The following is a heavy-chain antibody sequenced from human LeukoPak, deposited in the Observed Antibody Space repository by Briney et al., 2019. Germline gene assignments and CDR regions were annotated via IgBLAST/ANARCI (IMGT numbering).Heavy chain of an antibody. CDR2: IYYSGST. V-gene: IGHV4-59*01. CDR3: ARDMRGYSGYDYFDY. Sequence: KPSETLSLTCTVSGGSISSYYWSWIRQPPGKGLEWIGYIYYSGSTNYNPSLKSRVTISVDTSKNQFSLKLSSVTAADTAVYYCARDMRGYSGYDYFDYWGQGTQVTVSS. D-gene: IGHD5-12*01. J-gene: IGHJ4*02. CDR1: GGSISSYY.